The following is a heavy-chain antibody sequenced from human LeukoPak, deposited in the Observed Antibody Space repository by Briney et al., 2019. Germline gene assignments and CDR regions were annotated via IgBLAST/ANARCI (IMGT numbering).Heavy chain of an antibody. D-gene: IGHD1-14*01. Sequence: GGTLRLSCAASGFTFSSYAMNWVRQAPGKGLEWVSGINGSGGSTYYAGSVKGRFTISRDNSKNTLYLQMNSLRAEDTAVYYCAKPARTDYTDYWGQGTLVTVSS. CDR3: AKPARTDYTDY. J-gene: IGHJ4*02. CDR1: GFTFSSYA. CDR2: INGSGGST. V-gene: IGHV3-23*01.